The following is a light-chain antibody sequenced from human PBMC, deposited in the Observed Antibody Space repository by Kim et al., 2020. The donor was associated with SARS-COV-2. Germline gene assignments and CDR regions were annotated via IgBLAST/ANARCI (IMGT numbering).Light chain of an antibody. Sequence: APINCRIRQSGLYSSNNKNDLAWYQQRPGQPPKRRIYGASTRESGVPDRFSGSGAGTDFTLTISSLQAEDVAVYYCQQYYSTPLTFGGGTKVDIK. CDR2: GAS. CDR1: QSGLYSSNNKND. CDR3: QQYYSTPLT. V-gene: IGKV4-1*01. J-gene: IGKJ4*01.